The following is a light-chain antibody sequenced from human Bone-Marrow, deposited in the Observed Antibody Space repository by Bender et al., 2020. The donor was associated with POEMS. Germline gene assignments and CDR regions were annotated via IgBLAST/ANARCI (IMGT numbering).Light chain of an antibody. CDR3: TSYTRSSTLGGYYV. CDR2: INN. Sequence: QSVLTQPPSASGTPGQRVTISCSGSSSNIGTNPVNWYQQLPGTAPKLLIYINNQRPSGVSTRFSGSKSGNTASLTISGLQAEDEADYYCTSYTRSSTLGGYYVFGTGTKVTVL. V-gene: IGLV1-44*01. CDR1: SSNIGTNP. J-gene: IGLJ1*01.